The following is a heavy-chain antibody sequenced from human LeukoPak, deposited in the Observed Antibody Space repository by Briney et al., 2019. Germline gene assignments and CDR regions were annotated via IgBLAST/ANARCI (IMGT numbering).Heavy chain of an antibody. CDR1: GFTLSNYW. CDR3: AKARGTVVPPFDY. V-gene: IGHV3-23*01. Sequence: GGSLRLSCAGSGFTLSNYWMTWVRQAPGKGLEWVSSISGSGGSTYYADSVKGRFTVSRDNSKNTLYLQMNSLRAEDTAVYYCAKARGTVVPPFDYWGQGTLATVSS. CDR2: ISGSGGST. D-gene: IGHD3-22*01. J-gene: IGHJ4*02.